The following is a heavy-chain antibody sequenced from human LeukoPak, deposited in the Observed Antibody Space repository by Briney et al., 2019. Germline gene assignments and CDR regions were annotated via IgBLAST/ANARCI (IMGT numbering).Heavy chain of an antibody. V-gene: IGHV1-18*01. Sequence: ASVKVSCKASGYTFTSCGISWVRQAPGQGLEWMGWISAYNGNTNYAQKLQGRVTMTRNTSISTAYMELSSLRSEDTAVYYCARGPTSSGLDYWGQGTLVTVSS. D-gene: IGHD6-19*01. CDR3: ARGPTSSGLDY. CDR1: GYTFTSCG. J-gene: IGHJ4*02. CDR2: ISAYNGNT.